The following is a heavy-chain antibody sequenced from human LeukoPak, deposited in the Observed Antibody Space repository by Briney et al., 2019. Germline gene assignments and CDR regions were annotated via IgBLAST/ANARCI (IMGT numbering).Heavy chain of an antibody. D-gene: IGHD6-13*01. J-gene: IGHJ4*02. CDR2: IIPILGIA. V-gene: IGHV1-69*04. Sequence: SVKVSCKASGGTFSSYAISWVRQAPGQGLGWMGRIIPILGIANYAQKFQGRVTITADKSTSTAYMELSSLRSEDTAVYYCARDRGLEQQPLPSDYWGQGTLVTVSS. CDR3: ARDRGLEQQPLPSDY. CDR1: GGTFSSYA.